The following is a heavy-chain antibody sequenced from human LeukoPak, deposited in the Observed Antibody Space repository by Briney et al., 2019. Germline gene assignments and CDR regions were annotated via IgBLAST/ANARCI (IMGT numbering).Heavy chain of an antibody. D-gene: IGHD3-10*01. CDR2: ISGSGGST. V-gene: IGHV3-23*01. CDR1: GFTFSRYG. Sequence: GGSLRLSCAASGFTFSRYGMSWVRQAPGKGLEWVSAISGSGGSTYYADSVKGRFTISRDNSKNTLYLQMTRLRAEDTAVYYCAKDLTYYGSGSLSYYFDYWGQGTLVTVSS. CDR3: AKDLTYYGSGSLSYYFDY. J-gene: IGHJ4*02.